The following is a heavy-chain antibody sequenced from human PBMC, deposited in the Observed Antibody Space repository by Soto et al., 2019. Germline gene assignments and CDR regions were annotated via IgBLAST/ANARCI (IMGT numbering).Heavy chain of an antibody. CDR3: AKDRRAGGNYGFYSEF. J-gene: IGHJ2*01. CDR1: VCTFSSYG. D-gene: IGHD1-7*01. Sequence: VGSLRLSCASSVCTFSSYGMTCVRHSPGKGLEWVSFSSATGAGTYYADSVKGRFTISRDNSKNTLYLQMTSLRADDTAVYYCAKDRRAGGNYGFYSEFWG. CDR2: SSATGAGT. V-gene: IGHV3-23*01.